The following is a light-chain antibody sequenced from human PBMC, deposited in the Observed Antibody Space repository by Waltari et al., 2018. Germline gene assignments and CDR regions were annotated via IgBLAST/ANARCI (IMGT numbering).Light chain of an antibody. J-gene: IGKJ1*01. CDR2: GAS. V-gene: IGKV3-20*01. CDR1: RRVGRTV. CDR3: QHYVRVPAK. Sequence: RARRRVGRTVTWDDQKPGQAPGVLMYGASSGATGTPDRFSGSGYGTAFSLSISRLEPEDFAVYYCQHYVRVPAKFGQGTKVEIK.